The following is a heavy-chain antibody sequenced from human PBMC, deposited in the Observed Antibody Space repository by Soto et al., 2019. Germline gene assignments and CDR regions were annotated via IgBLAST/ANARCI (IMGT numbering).Heavy chain of an antibody. D-gene: IGHD6-13*01. CDR3: ARPIAPAGFPYFDY. CDR1: GYTFTSYG. Sequence: GASVKVSCKASGYTFTSYGISWVRQAPGQGLEWMGWISAYNGNTNYAQKLRGRVTMTTDTSTSTAYMELRSLRSDDTAVYYCARPIAPAGFPYFDYWGQGPLVTVSS. V-gene: IGHV1-18*01. CDR2: ISAYNGNT. J-gene: IGHJ4*02.